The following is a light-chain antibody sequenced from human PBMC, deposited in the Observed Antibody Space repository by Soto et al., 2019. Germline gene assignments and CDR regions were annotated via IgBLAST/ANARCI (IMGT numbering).Light chain of an antibody. J-gene: IGKJ1*01. Sequence: DFQMTQSPSTLSASVGDRVTITCLASQSISSWLAWYQQKPGKAPKLLIFDASSLEGGVPSRFSGSGSGTEFALTISSLQLDDSATYYCQEYNGYSTFGQGTKV. CDR2: DAS. V-gene: IGKV1-5*01. CDR1: QSISSW. CDR3: QEYNGYST.